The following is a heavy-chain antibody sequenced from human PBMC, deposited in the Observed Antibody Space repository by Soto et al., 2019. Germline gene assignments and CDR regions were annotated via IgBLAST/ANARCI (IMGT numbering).Heavy chain of an antibody. V-gene: IGHV3-48*03. CDR3: ARDRTVDTRRDWFDL. CDR1: GCTFSSYE. Sequence: PXGSLRLSCAASGCTFSSYEMNWVRHSPGKGLEWVSYISSSGSTIYYADSVKGRFTISRDNAKNSLYLQMNSLRAEDTAVYYCARDRTVDTRRDWFDLWGQGTLVTVSS. CDR2: ISSSGSTI. J-gene: IGHJ5*02. D-gene: IGHD5-18*01.